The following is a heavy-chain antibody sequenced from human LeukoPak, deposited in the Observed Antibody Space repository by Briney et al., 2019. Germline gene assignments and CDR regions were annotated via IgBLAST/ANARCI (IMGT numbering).Heavy chain of an antibody. CDR3: AKEVSRVTTFYFDY. Sequence: PGGSLRLSCAAFGFTFSSYAMNWVRQAPGKGLEWVSAISGSGAGTYYADSVKGRFTISRDNSKNTLYLQMNSLRAEDTAVYYCAKEVSRVTTFYFDYWGQGTLVTVSP. V-gene: IGHV3-23*01. D-gene: IGHD4-17*01. J-gene: IGHJ4*02. CDR2: ISGSGAGT. CDR1: GFTFSSYA.